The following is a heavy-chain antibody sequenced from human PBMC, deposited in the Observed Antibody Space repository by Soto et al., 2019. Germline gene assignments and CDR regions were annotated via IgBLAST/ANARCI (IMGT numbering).Heavy chain of an antibody. CDR1: GGSINSGGYY. Sequence: PSETLSLTCTVSGGSINSGGYYWSWIRQHPGKGLEWIGYIYHSGSTYYNPSLKSRVTILVDRSKNQFSLKLSSVTAADTAVYYCARGEVVALGYWGQGTLVTVSS. J-gene: IGHJ4*02. CDR3: ARGEVVALGY. V-gene: IGHV4-30-2*01. D-gene: IGHD2-15*01. CDR2: IYHSGST.